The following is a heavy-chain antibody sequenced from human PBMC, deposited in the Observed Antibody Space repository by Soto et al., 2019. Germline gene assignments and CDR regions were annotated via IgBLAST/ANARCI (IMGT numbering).Heavy chain of an antibody. D-gene: IGHD6-19*01. CDR2: IYPTDSDT. Sequence: GESLKISCKGSGYSFTTYWIVWVGQMPGKGLEWMGIIYPTDSDTRYSPSFQGQVTISADKSISTAYLQWSSLKASDTAMYYCARTVREQWLADYWGRGTLVTVSS. CDR3: ARTVREQWLADY. J-gene: IGHJ4*02. CDR1: GYSFTTYW. V-gene: IGHV5-51*01.